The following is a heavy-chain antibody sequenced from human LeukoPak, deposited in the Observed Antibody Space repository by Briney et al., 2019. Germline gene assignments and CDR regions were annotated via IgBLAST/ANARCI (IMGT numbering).Heavy chain of an antibody. CDR3: ARATGYTIEDYFDY. D-gene: IGHD3-9*01. CDR1: GGSISSYY. Sequence: PSETLSLTCTVSGGSISSYYWSWIRQPPGKGLEWIGYIYYSGSTNYNPSLKSRVTISVKTSKNQFSLKLRSVTAADTAVYYCARATGYTIEDYFDYWGQGTLVTVSS. V-gene: IGHV4-59*01. J-gene: IGHJ4*02. CDR2: IYYSGST.